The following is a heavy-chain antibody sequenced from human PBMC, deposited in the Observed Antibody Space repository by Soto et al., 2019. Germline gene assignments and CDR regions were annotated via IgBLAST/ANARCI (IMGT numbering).Heavy chain of an antibody. D-gene: IGHD3-9*01. CDR1: GFTFSSHS. CDR3: AKVTGYYMDH. CDR2: ISSSSTYI. J-gene: IGHJ4*02. V-gene: IGHV3-21*04. Sequence: EVQVVESGGGLVKPGGSLRLSCEASGFTFSSHSMNWVRQAPGKGLEWVSTISSSSTYIYYADSVKGRFTISRDNAKNSLYLQMNSLRAEDTAVYYCAKVTGYYMDHWGQGTLVTVSS.